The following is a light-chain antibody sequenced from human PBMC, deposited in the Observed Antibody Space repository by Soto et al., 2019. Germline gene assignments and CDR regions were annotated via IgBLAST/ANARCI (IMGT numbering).Light chain of an antibody. CDR2: DAS. CDR1: QSVSSY. V-gene: IGKV3-20*01. CDR3: QQYGSSPWT. J-gene: IGKJ1*01. Sequence: AQYRATLSVSPRERATLSSLCIQSVSSYLSWYQQKPGQAPRLLIYDASNRATGIPDRFSGSGSGTDFTLTISRLEPEDFAVYYCQQYGSSPWTFGQGTKVDIK.